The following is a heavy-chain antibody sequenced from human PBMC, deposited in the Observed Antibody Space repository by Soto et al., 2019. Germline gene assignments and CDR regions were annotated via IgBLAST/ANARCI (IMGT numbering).Heavy chain of an antibody. V-gene: IGHV1-18*01. CDR1: GYTFTTYG. CDR3: ARGVGSGIYYNQYTWFDP. D-gene: IGHD3-10*01. Sequence: ASVKVSCKASGYTFTTYGISWVRQAPGQGLEWMGWINVYNGNTKYAQKLQGRVTMTTDTSTSTAYMELRSLISDDTAVYYCARGVGSGIYYNQYTWFDPWGQGTQVTVSS. CDR2: INVYNGNT. J-gene: IGHJ5*02.